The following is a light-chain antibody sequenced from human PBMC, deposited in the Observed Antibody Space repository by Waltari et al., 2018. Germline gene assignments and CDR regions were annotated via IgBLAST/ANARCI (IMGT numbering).Light chain of an antibody. CDR2: EVT. CDR3: CSYDGGKSLL. J-gene: IGLJ2*01. CDR1: SSDVGRYNL. V-gene: IGLV2-23*02. Sequence: QSALTQPASVSGSPGQSITLSCTGTSSDVGRYNLVAWYQQHPGKAPKLVIYEVTVRPPDVSSRFSGSKSGNTASLTISGLQAEDEADYYCCSYDGGKSLLFGGGTKLTVL.